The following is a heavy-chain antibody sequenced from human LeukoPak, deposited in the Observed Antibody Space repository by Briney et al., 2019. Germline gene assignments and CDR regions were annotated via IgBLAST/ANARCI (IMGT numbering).Heavy chain of an antibody. CDR2: IIPIFGTA. J-gene: IGHJ6*03. Sequence: GASVKVSCKASGGTFSSYAISWVRQAPGQGLEWMGGIIPIFGTANYAQKFQGRVTITADESTSTAYMELSSLRSEDTAVYYCAREFGRFVDCSGGSCGKGNMDVWGKGTTVTASS. D-gene: IGHD2-15*01. CDR3: AREFGRFVDCSGGSCGKGNMDV. V-gene: IGHV1-69*13. CDR1: GGTFSSYA.